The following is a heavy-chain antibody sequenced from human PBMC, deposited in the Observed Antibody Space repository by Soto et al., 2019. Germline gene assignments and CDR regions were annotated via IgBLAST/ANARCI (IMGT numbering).Heavy chain of an antibody. CDR1: GFTFSSYG. CDR2: ISYDGSNK. Sequence: GGSLRLSCAASGFTFSSYGMHWVRQAPGKGLEWVAVISYDGSNKYYADSVKGRFTISRDNSKNTLYLQMNSLRAEDTAVYYCAKDRVSYYFDYWGQGTLVTVS. V-gene: IGHV3-30*18. D-gene: IGHD6-6*01. J-gene: IGHJ4*02. CDR3: AKDRVSYYFDY.